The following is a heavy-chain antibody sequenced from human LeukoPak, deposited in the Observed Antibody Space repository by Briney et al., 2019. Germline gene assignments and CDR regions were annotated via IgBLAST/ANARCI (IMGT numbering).Heavy chain of an antibody. D-gene: IGHD4-23*01. V-gene: IGHV3-21*01. J-gene: IGHJ6*02. CDR2: ISSSSSYI. CDR1: GFTFSGYG. CDR3: ARASCGGNSPGYYGMDV. Sequence: PGGSLRLSCAASGFTFSGYGMNWVRQAPGKGLEWVLFISSSSSYIHYADSVKGRFTISRDNAKDSLDLQMNSLRAEDTAVYYCARASCGGNSPGYYGMDVWGQGTTVTVSS.